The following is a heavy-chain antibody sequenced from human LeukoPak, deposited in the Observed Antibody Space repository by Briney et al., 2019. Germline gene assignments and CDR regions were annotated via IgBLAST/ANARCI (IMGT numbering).Heavy chain of an antibody. D-gene: IGHD6-19*01. Sequence: ASVKVSCKASGYTFTSYAMHWVRQAPGQRLEWMGWINAGNGNTKYSQEFQGRVTITRDTSASTAYMELSSLRSEDMAVYYCARDFEGSGWSPDYYMDVWGKGTTVTVSS. J-gene: IGHJ6*03. CDR2: INAGNGNT. CDR3: ARDFEGSGWSPDYYMDV. CDR1: GYTFTSYA. V-gene: IGHV1-3*03.